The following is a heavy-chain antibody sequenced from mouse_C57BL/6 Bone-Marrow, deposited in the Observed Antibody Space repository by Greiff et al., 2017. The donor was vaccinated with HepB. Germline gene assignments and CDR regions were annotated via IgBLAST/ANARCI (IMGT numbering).Heavy chain of an antibody. Sequence: EVQLVESGPVLVKPGASVKMSCKASGYTFTDYYMNWVKQSHGKSLEWIGVINPYNGGTSYNQKFKGKATLTVDKSSSTAYMELNSLTSEDSAVYYCALYGYDGFDYWGQGTTLTVSS. CDR2: INPYNGGT. V-gene: IGHV1-19*01. J-gene: IGHJ2*01. CDR1: GYTFTDYY. D-gene: IGHD2-2*01. CDR3: ALYGYDGFDY.